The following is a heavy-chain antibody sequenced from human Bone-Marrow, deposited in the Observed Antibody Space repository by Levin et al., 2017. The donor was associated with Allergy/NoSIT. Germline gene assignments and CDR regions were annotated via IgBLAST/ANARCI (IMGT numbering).Heavy chain of an antibody. V-gene: IGHV3-21*01. Sequence: GGSLRLSCAASGFTFSSYSMNWARQAPGKGLEWVSSISSTSSYIYYADSVKGRFTISRDNAKNSLYLQMNSLRAEDTAVYYCAREYCSGGSGYSIDYWGQGTLVTVSS. J-gene: IGHJ4*02. D-gene: IGHD2-15*01. CDR2: ISSTSSYI. CDR1: GFTFSSYS. CDR3: AREYCSGGSGYSIDY.